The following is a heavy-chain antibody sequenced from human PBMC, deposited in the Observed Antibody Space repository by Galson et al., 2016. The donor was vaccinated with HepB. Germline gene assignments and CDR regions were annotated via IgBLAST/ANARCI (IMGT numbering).Heavy chain of an antibody. J-gene: IGHJ4*02. CDR1: GFTVSNNY. Sequence: LRLSCAASGFTVSNNYMSWVRQAPGKGLEWVSTIGGDGATFYGDSVKGRFTISRDDSKSTLYLRMDSLRVEDTATYHCTKRCMTNTCHNADDFWGQGTLVTVSS. V-gene: IGHV3-53*01. D-gene: IGHD2-8*01. CDR2: IGGDGAT. CDR3: TKRCMTNTCHNADDF.